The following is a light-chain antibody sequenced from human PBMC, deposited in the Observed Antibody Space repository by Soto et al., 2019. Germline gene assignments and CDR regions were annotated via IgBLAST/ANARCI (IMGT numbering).Light chain of an antibody. V-gene: IGKV4-1*01. J-gene: IGKJ1*01. CDR1: QSVLYSSNNENY. CDR3: QQYYSNPPWT. Sequence: DIVMTQSPDSLARALGERATINCTSSQSVLYSSNNENYLAWYQQKPGQPPTLLIYWASTRVSGVPNRFSGSGSGTDFSLTISSLQAEDVAVYYCQQYYSNPPWTFGQGTKVDIK. CDR2: WAS.